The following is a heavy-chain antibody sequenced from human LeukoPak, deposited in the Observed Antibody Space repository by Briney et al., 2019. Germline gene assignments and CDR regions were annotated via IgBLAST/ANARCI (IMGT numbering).Heavy chain of an antibody. CDR2: ISGSGGST. CDR1: GFTFSSYA. V-gene: IGHV3-23*01. Sequence: GGSLRLSCAASGFTFSSYAMSWVRQAPGKGLEWVSAISGSGGSTYYADSVKGRFTISRDNSKNTLYLQMNSLRAEDTAVYYCARGIAAAGPYHDAFDIWGQGTMVTVSS. CDR3: ARGIAAAGPYHDAFDI. J-gene: IGHJ3*02. D-gene: IGHD6-13*01.